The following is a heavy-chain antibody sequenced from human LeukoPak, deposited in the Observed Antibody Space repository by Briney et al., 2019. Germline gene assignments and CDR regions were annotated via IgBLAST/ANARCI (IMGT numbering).Heavy chain of an antibody. D-gene: IGHD3-10*01. V-gene: IGHV3-53*01. J-gene: IGHJ6*03. CDR2: IYSGGST. CDR3: ASGSGSYRTPYYYMDV. CDR1: GFTVSSNY. Sequence: GGSLRLSCAASGFTVSSNYMSWVRQAPGKGLEWVSVIYSGGSTYYADSVKGRFTISRDNSKNTLYLQMNSLRAEDTAVYYCASGSGSYRTPYYYMDVWGTGTTVTLSS.